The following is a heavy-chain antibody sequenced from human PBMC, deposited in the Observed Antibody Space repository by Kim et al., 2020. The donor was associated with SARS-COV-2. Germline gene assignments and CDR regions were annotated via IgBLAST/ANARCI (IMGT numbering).Heavy chain of an antibody. Sequence: ASVKVSCKASGYTFTGYYMHWVRQAPGQGLEWMGRINPNSGGTNYAQKFQGRVTMTRDTSISTAYMELSRLRSDDTAVYYCASHITMVRGVYHAFDIWGQGAMVTVSS. CDR3: ASHITMVRGVYHAFDI. J-gene: IGHJ3*02. CDR1: GYTFTGYY. CDR2: INPNSGGT. D-gene: IGHD3-10*01. V-gene: IGHV1-2*06.